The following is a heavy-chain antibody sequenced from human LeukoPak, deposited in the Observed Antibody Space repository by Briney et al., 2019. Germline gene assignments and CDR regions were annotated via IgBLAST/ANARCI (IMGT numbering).Heavy chain of an antibody. D-gene: IGHD3-22*01. CDR1: GGSFSGYY. CDR3: ARGGVGYPFDY. Sequence: SETLSLTCAVYGGSFSGYYWSWIRQPPGKGLEWIGSIYYSGSTYYNPSLKSRVTISVDTSKNQFSLKLSSVTAADTAVYYCARGGVGYPFDYWGQGTLVTVSS. V-gene: IGHV4-34*01. CDR2: IYYSGST. J-gene: IGHJ4*02.